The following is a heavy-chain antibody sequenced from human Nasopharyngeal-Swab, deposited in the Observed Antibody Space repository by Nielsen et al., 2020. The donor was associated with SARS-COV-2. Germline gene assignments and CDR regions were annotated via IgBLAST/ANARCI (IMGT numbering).Heavy chain of an antibody. D-gene: IGHD2-21*01. CDR2: FYSSGSTTY. CDR3: ARVVRNGLYYFDY. V-gene: IGHV4-4*07. CDR1: GGSISSYY. Sequence: SETLSLTCTVSGGSISSYYWSWIRQPAGKGLEWIGRFYSSGSTTYSYNPSLKSRVTMSVDTSKNQFSLRLTSMSAADTAVYYCARVVRNGLYYFDYWGQGTLVTVSS. J-gene: IGHJ4*02.